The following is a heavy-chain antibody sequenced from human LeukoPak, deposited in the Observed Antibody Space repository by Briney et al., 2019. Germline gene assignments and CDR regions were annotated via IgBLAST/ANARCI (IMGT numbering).Heavy chain of an antibody. CDR2: IYYKGST. CDR3: ARVEGYSSSWYDYYCHYYMDV. Sequence: SETLSLTCTVSGGSISSYYWSWIRQSSGKGLEWIGYIYYKGSTNYNPSLKTRVTISVDTSKNQFSLKLSSVTAADTAVYYCARVEGYSSSWYDYYCHYYMDVWGKGTTVTVSS. D-gene: IGHD6-13*01. V-gene: IGHV4-59*01. J-gene: IGHJ6*03. CDR1: GGSISSYY.